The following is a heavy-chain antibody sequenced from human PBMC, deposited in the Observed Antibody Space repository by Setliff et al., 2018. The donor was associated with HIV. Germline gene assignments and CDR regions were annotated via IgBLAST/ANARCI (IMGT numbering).Heavy chain of an antibody. CDR1: TYTFSSYV. CDR3: ATQRDIVMVPGQGGFVI. D-gene: IGHD2-2*01. CDR2: ISVYNGNT. Sequence: GASVKVSCKASTYTFSSYVINWVRQAPGQGLEWMGRISVYNGNTIYAQKLQGRVIMTTDTSTSTAYMELRSLRSDDTAMYYCATQRDIVMVPGQGGFVIWAQGTMVTVSS. V-gene: IGHV1-18*01. J-gene: IGHJ3*02.